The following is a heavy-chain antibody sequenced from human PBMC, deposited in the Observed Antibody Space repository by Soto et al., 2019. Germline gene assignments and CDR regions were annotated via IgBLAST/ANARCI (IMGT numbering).Heavy chain of an antibody. CDR3: ARSKASMAYYDGMDV. Sequence: QVQLQESGPGLVKPSQTLSLTCTVSGGSISSGGYYWSWIRQHPGKGLEWIGYIYYSGSTYYNPSLKSRVTISVDTSKNQFSLKLSSVTAADTAVYYCARSKASMAYYDGMDVWGQGTTVTVSS. CDR1: GGSISSGGYY. J-gene: IGHJ6*02. V-gene: IGHV4-31*03. CDR2: IYYSGST.